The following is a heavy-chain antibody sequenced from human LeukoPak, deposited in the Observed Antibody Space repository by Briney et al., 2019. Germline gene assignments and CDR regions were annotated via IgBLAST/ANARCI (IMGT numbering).Heavy chain of an antibody. Sequence: SETLSLTCTVSGYSISSGYYWGGSRQPPGKGREWSGSIYHSGSTYHNPSLKRRVNTAAEPSKKQICRKLSSVTAADTAVYYCARGAKFWGGYSYGYPGQPNYYCYYMDVWGKGTTVTVSS. J-gene: IGHJ6*03. V-gene: IGHV4-38-2*02. CDR1: GYSISSGYY. CDR3: ARGAKFWGGYSYGYPGQPNYYCYYMDV. CDR2: IYHSGST. D-gene: IGHD5-18*01.